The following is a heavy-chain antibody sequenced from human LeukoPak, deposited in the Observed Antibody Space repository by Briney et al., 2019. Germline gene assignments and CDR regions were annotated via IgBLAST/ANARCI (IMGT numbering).Heavy chain of an antibody. J-gene: IGHJ4*02. CDR2: IYHSGAT. V-gene: IGHV4-59*01. D-gene: IGHD2-2*01. Sequence: SETLSLTCTVSGGSIRSYYWSWIRQPPGKGLEWIGYIYHSGATNYNPSLKSRVTISVDTSKNQFSLNLSSVTPADTAVYYCARKEVPPTMGFDYWGQGILVAVSS. CDR3: ARKEVPPTMGFDY. CDR1: GGSIRSYY.